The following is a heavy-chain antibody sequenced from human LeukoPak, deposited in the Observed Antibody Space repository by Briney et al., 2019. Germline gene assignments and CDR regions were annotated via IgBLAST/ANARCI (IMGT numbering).Heavy chain of an antibody. CDR1: GFTFRTYA. J-gene: IGHJ4*02. Sequence: GGSLRLSCAASGFTFRTYAMGWVRQAPGKRPEWVSALSGSGDRTYYADSVRGRFTISRDNSKNTLYLQMNTLRAEDTAVYYCAKDGGYYFDYWGQGTLVTVSP. D-gene: IGHD2-15*01. CDR2: LSGSGDRT. CDR3: AKDGGYYFDY. V-gene: IGHV3-23*01.